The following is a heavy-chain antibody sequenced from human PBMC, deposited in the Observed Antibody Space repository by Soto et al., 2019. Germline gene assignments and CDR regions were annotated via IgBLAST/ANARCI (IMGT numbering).Heavy chain of an antibody. J-gene: IGHJ4*02. CDR2: IKSKTDGGTT. CDR3: TASTAFWSGPLDY. D-gene: IGHD3-3*01. Sequence: NPGGSLRLSCAASGFTFSNAWMNWVRQAPGKGLEWVGRIKSKTDGGTTDYAAPVKGRFTISRDDSKNTLYLQMNSLKTEDTAVYYCTASTAFWSGPLDYWGQGNLVTVS. CDR1: GFTFSNAW. V-gene: IGHV3-15*07.